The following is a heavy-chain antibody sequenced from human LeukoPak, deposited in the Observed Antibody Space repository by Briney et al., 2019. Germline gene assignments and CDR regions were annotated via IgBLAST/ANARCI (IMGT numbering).Heavy chain of an antibody. J-gene: IGHJ4*02. CDR2: ISSSRSYT. V-gene: IGHV3-21*01. CDR3: ARRGTTIFGVVSGFDS. Sequence: GGSLRLSCAASGFTFSSYAMNWVRQAPGKGLEWVASISSSRSYTLYADSVKGRFTISRDNAKKSLYLQMNSLRVEDTAVYYCARRGTTIFGVVSGFDSWGQGTLVAVSS. CDR1: GFTFSSYA. D-gene: IGHD3-3*01.